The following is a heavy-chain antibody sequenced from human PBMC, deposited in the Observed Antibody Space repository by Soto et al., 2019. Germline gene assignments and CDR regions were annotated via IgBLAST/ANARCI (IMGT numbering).Heavy chain of an antibody. V-gene: IGHV1-3*01. CDR2: INAGNGNT. D-gene: IGHD3-22*01. CDR3: AREGYYDSSGYWAY. CDR1: GYTFTSYA. J-gene: IGHJ4*02. Sequence: QVQLVQSGAEVKKPGASVKVSCKASGYTFTSYAMHWVRQAPGQRLEWMGWINAGNGNTKYSQKFQGRVTITRDTPESTAYMELSSLRSEDTAVYYCAREGYYDSSGYWAYWGQGTLVTVSS.